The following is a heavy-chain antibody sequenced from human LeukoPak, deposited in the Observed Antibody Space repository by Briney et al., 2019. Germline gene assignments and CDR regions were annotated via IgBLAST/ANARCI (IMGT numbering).Heavy chain of an antibody. CDR1: GGSISSYY. CDR3: ARVPLYCSSTSCYWFDP. J-gene: IGHJ5*02. V-gene: IGHV4-59*08. D-gene: IGHD2-2*01. Sequence: PSETLSLTCTVSGGSISSYYWSWIRQPPGKGLEWIGYIYYSGTTYYNPSLKSRVTISVDTSKNQFSLKLSSVTAADTAVYYCARVPLYCSSTSCYWFDPWGQGTLVTVSS. CDR2: IYYSGTT.